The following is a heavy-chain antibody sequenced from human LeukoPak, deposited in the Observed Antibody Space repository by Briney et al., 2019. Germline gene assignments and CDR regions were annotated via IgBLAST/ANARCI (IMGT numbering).Heavy chain of an antibody. CDR3: AGRRSCTSCYVTFDY. Sequence: SETLSLTCTVYGGSFSGYYWSWIRQPPGKGLEWIGEINHSGSTNYNPSLKSRVTISVDTSKNQFSLKLSSVTAADTAVYYCAGRRSCTSCYVTFDYWGQGTLVTVSS. CDR2: INHSGST. V-gene: IGHV4-34*01. D-gene: IGHD2-2*01. J-gene: IGHJ4*02. CDR1: GGSFSGYY.